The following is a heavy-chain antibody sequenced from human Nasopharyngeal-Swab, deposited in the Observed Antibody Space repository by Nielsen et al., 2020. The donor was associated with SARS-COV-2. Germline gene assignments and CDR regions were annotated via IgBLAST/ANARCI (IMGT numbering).Heavy chain of an antibody. CDR2: IYYSGST. CDR3: ARQSVAAAGHYYYYYGMDV. V-gene: IGHV4-39*01. Sequence: SETLSLTCTVSGGSISSSSYYWGWIRQPPGKGLEWIGSIYYSGSTYYNPSLKSRVTISVDTSKNQFSLKLSSVTAADTAVYYCARQSVAAAGHYYYYYGMDVWGQGTTVTVSS. J-gene: IGHJ6*02. D-gene: IGHD6-13*01. CDR1: GGSISSSSYY.